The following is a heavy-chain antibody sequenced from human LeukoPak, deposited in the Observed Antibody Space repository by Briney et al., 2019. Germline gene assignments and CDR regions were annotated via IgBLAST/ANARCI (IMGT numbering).Heavy chain of an antibody. D-gene: IGHD4-11*01. Sequence: GGSLRLSCVASGFTLSRYGMNWVRQVPGKGLEWVAFIRYDGSDKFFADSVKGRFTISRDNSKNTLYLQMNSLRAEDTAVYYCAKAEVTTSWDFFDYWGQGTLVTVSS. CDR3: AKAEVTTSWDFFDY. J-gene: IGHJ4*02. V-gene: IGHV3-30*02. CDR2: IRYDGSDK. CDR1: GFTLSRYG.